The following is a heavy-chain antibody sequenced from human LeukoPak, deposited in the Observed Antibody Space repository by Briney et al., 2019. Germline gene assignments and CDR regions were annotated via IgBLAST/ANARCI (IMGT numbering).Heavy chain of an antibody. CDR1: GFTFSSYS. J-gene: IGHJ4*02. D-gene: IGHD5-12*01. CDR2: IRSKAYGGTT. Sequence: GGSLRLSCAASGFTFSSYSMNWVRQAPGKGLEWVGFIRSKAYGGTTEYAASVKGRFTISRDDSKSIAYLQMNSLKTEDTAVYYCTRESGYEYDYWGQGTLVTVSS. CDR3: TRESGYEYDY. V-gene: IGHV3-49*04.